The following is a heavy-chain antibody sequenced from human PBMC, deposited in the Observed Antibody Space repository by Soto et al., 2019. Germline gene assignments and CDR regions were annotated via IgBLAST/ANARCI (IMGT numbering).Heavy chain of an antibody. V-gene: IGHV3-9*01. Sequence: PGGSLRLSCAASGFTFDDYAMHWVRQAPGKGLEWVAVISWNTVRTGYADSVKARFTISRKNATNSLTLQVNSRRPEDTAWIYFAKDMPSSGWYDAFDIWGQGTMVTVSS. CDR1: GFTFDDYA. CDR3: AKDMPSSGWYDAFDI. D-gene: IGHD6-19*01. J-gene: IGHJ3*02. CDR2: ISWNTVRT.